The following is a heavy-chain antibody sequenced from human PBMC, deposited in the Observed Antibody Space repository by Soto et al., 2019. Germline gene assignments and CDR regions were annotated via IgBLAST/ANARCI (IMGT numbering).Heavy chain of an antibody. J-gene: IGHJ4*02. CDR1: GFAFNTYD. D-gene: IGHD6-19*01. CDR2: IGTAGDT. CDR3: ARGPVTSAWELDY. V-gene: IGHV3-13*01. Sequence: EVQLVESGGGLVQPGGSLRLSCAASGFAFNTYDMHWVRQATGGGLEWVSVIGTAGDTYYPGSVKGRFTISRENAKNSLCLQMNSLRAGDTAVYYCARGPVTSAWELDYWGQGTLVTVSS.